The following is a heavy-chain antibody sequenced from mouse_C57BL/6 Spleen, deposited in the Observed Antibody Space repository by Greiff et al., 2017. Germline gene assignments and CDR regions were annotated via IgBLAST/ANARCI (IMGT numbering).Heavy chain of an antibody. CDR1: GFTFSDYG. CDR3: ARRCYNYDVFAMDY. CDR2: ISSGSSTN. V-gene: IGHV5-17*01. Sequence: EVQRVQSGGGLVKPGGSLKFSCAASGFTFSDYGMHWVRQAPEKGLEWVAYISSGSSTNYYADTVKGRFTISRDNAKNTLFLQMTSLRSEDTSMYCCARRCYNYDVFAMDYWGQGTSVTVSS. J-gene: IGHJ4*01. D-gene: IGHD2-12*01.